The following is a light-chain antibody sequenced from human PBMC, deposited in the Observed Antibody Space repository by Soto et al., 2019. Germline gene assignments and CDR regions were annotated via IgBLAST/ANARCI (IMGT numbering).Light chain of an antibody. J-gene: IGKJ2*01. CDR3: QQYNSYPYT. V-gene: IGKV1-5*03. CDR2: KAS. CDR1: QSISSW. Sequence: DIQMTQSPSTLYASVGDRVTITCRASQSISSWLAWYQQKPGKAPKLLIYKASSLESGVPSRFSGSGSGTEFTLTISNLQPDDFATYYCQQYNSYPYTFGQGTKLEIK.